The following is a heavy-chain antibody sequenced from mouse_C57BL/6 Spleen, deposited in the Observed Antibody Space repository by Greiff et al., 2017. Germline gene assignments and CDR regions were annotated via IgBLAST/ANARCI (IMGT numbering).Heavy chain of an antibody. CDR1: GYSITSGYY. CDR2: ISYDGSN. CDR3: ARDFYYDYDDAMDY. V-gene: IGHV3-6*01. Sequence: EVKVEESGPGLVKPSQSLSLTCSVTGYSITSGYYWNWIRQFPGNKLEWMGYISYDGSNNYNPSLKNRISITRDTSKNQFFLKLNSVTTEDTATYYCARDFYYDYDDAMDYWGQGTSVTVSS. D-gene: IGHD2-4*01. J-gene: IGHJ4*01.